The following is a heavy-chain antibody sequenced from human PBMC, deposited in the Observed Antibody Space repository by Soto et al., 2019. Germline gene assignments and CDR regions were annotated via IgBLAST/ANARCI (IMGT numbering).Heavy chain of an antibody. Sequence: QITLKESGPTLVKPTQTLTLTCTFSGFSLSTSGVGVGWIRQPPGKALEWLALIYWDDDKRYSPSLKSRLTITNDTSKNQVVLTMTNMDPVDTATYYCAHLTTADYYYYYGMDVWGQGTTVTVSS. CDR1: GFSLSTSGVG. D-gene: IGHD4-17*01. J-gene: IGHJ6*02. V-gene: IGHV2-5*02. CDR3: AHLTTADYYYYYGMDV. CDR2: IYWDDDK.